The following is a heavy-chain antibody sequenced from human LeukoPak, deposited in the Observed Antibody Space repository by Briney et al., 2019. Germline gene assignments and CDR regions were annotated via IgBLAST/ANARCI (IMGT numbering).Heavy chain of an antibody. D-gene: IGHD6-19*01. CDR2: ISGSGGST. V-gene: IGHV3-23*01. Sequence: GGSLRLSCAASGFTFSSYAMSWVRQAPGKGLEWVSAISGSGGSTYYADSVKGRFTISRDNSKNTLYLQMNSLRAEDTAVYYCAKGEYSSGWYGLDYWGQGTLVTVSS. J-gene: IGHJ4*02. CDR3: AKGEYSSGWYGLDY. CDR1: GFTFSSYA.